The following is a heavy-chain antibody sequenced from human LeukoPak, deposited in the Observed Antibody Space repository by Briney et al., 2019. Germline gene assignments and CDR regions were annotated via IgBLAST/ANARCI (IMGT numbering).Heavy chain of an antibody. Sequence: SETLSLTCTVSDGSISNYYWSWIRQPPGKGLEWIGYIYYNGVTNYNPSLKSRVTISVDTSKNQFSLKVTSVTAADTAVYYCARGGGLFDSWGQGSLVTVSS. D-gene: IGHD2-15*01. CDR2: IYYNGVT. CDR3: ARGGGLFDS. J-gene: IGHJ4*02. CDR1: DGSISNYY. V-gene: IGHV4-59*01.